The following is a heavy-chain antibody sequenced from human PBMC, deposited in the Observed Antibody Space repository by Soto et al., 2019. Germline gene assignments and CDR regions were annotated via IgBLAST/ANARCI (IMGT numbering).Heavy chain of an antibody. CDR2: ISGSDGKT. D-gene: IGHD3-3*01. Sequence: GGSLRLSCAASGFSFFSYALIWVRQAPGKGLEWVSTISGSDGKTLYADSVKGRFSISRDTSQSTLYLQMNSLRADGTAMYYCARWSYLDYWGQGTRVTVSS. CDR1: GFSFFSYA. J-gene: IGHJ4*02. CDR3: ARWSYLDY. V-gene: IGHV3-23*01.